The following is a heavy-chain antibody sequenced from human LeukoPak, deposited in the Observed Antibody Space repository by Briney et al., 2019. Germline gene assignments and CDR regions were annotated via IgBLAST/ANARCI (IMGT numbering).Heavy chain of an antibody. CDR3: ARRGYDHSGYYYGMDV. CDR1: GGSFSGYY. Sequence: SETLSLTCAVYGGSFSGYYWSWIRQPPGKGLEWIGEINHSGSTNYNPSLKSRITISVDTSKNQFSLKLSSVTAADTAVYYCARRGYDHSGYYYGMDVWGKGTTVTVSS. J-gene: IGHJ6*04. D-gene: IGHD5-12*01. CDR2: INHSGST. V-gene: IGHV4-34*01.